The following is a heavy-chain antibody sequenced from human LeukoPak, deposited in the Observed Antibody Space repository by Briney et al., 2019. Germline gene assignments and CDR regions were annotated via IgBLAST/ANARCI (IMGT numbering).Heavy chain of an antibody. CDR3: TRVLAGRSGLMDV. CDR2: ISPEGSGT. Sequence: PGGSLRLSCVVSGFSLSDYWMHWVRQVPGKGLVSCSRISPEGSGTTYGDSVKGRFTISRDSAKNTLYLQMNSLRAEDAAVYYCTRVLAGRSGLMDVWGRGTTVTVSS. V-gene: IGHV3-74*01. D-gene: IGHD2-8*02. J-gene: IGHJ6*02. CDR1: GFSLSDYW.